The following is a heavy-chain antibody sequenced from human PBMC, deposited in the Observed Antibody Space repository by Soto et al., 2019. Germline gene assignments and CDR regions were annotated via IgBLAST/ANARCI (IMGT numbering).Heavy chain of an antibody. CDR2: ISAYNGNT. V-gene: IGHV1-18*01. CDR1: GYTFTSYG. D-gene: IGHD3-3*01. J-gene: IGHJ5*02. CDR3: AREHYYHFWRGYDCFDP. Sequence: QVQLVQSGAEVKKPGASVKVSCKASGYTFTSYGISWVRQAPGQGLEWMGWISAYNGNTNYAQKLQGRVTMSPDPSQSTAYTELRGLRPDETAVYYCAREHYYHFWRGYDCFDPCGQGTLVPVSS.